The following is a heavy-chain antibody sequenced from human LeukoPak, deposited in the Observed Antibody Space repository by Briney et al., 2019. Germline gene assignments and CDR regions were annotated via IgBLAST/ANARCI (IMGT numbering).Heavy chain of an antibody. V-gene: IGHV1-2*02. D-gene: IGHD3-3*01. Sequence: ASVKVSCKASGYTFTGYYMHWVRQAPGQGLEWMGWINPSSGDTNYAQKFQGRVTMTRDTSISTAYMELSRLRSDDTAVYYCARDLSEDDFWSGSNYWGQGTLVTVSS. CDR2: INPSSGDT. CDR3: ARDLSEDDFWSGSNY. CDR1: GYTFTGYY. J-gene: IGHJ4*02.